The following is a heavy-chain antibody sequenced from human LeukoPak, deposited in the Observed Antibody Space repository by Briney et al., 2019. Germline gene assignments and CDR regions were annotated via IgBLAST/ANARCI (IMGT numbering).Heavy chain of an antibody. J-gene: IGHJ4*02. CDR1: GFTFSSYA. V-gene: IGHV3-23*01. CDR3: AKAGLYYDSSGYYDEYYFDY. Sequence: GGSLRLSCAASGFTFSSYAMSWVRQAPGKGLEWVSAISGSGGSTYYADSVKGRFTISRDNSKNTLYLQMNSLRAEDTAVYYCAKAGLYYDSSGYYDEYYFDYWSQGTLVTVSS. D-gene: IGHD3-22*01. CDR2: ISGSGGST.